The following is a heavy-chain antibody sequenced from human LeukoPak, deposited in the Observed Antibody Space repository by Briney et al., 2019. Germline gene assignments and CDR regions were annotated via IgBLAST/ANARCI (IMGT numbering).Heavy chain of an antibody. V-gene: IGHV3-66*01. CDR2: IHSGGST. Sequence: GGSLRLSCAASGFTVSSNYMSWVRQAPGKGLEWVSVIHSGGSTNYADSVKGRFTISRDNSKNTLYLQMNSLRAEDTAVYYCARELAVAGAYYCGMDVWGQGTTVTVSS. J-gene: IGHJ6*02. CDR3: ARELAVAGAYYCGMDV. CDR1: GFTVSSNY. D-gene: IGHD6-19*01.